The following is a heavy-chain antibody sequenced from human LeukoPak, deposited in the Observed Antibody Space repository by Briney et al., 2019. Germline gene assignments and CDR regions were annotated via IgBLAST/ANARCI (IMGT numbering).Heavy chain of an antibody. Sequence: PSETLSLTCTVSGGSISSGGYYWSWIRQHPGKGLEWIGYIYYSGSTYYNPSLESRVTISVDTSKNQFSLKLSSVTAADTAVYYCARVFGSSGYYYLDYWGQGTLVTVSS. J-gene: IGHJ4*02. CDR3: ARVFGSSGYYYLDY. V-gene: IGHV4-31*03. D-gene: IGHD3-22*01. CDR1: GGSISSGGYY. CDR2: IYYSGST.